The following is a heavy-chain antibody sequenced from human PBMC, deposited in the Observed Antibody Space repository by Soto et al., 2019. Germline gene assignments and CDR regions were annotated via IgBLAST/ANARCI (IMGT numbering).Heavy chain of an antibody. CDR2: IYYSGST. D-gene: IGHD2-2*01. V-gene: IGHV4-39*01. CDR3: ANSSRAFDF. CDR1: GGSIRSSDFY. J-gene: IGHJ5*01. Sequence: PSETLSLTCTVSGGSIRSSDFYWGWIRQSPGKGLEWIGIIYYSGSTYYNPSLKSRVTISVDTSKNQFSLKLSSVTAADTSVYYCANSSRAFDFWGQGSPVTVSS.